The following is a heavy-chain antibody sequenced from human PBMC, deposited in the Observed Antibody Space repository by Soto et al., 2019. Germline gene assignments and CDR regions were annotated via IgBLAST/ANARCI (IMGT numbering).Heavy chain of an antibody. V-gene: IGHV3-30*18. Sequence: GGSLRLSCAASGFTFSSYGMHWVRQAPGKGLEWVAVISYDGSNKYYADSVKGRFTISRDNSKNTLYLQMNSLRAEDTAVYYCAKDRGYTVTTLDYWGQGTLVTVSS. J-gene: IGHJ4*02. D-gene: IGHD4-4*01. CDR2: ISYDGSNK. CDR1: GFTFSSYG. CDR3: AKDRGYTVTTLDY.